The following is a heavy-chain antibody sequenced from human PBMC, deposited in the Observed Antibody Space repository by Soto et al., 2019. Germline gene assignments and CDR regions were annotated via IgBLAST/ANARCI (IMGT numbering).Heavy chain of an antibody. CDR1: GYTFTSYY. Sequence: ASVKVSCKASGYTFTSYYMHWVRQAPGQGLEWMGIINPSGSSTSYAQKFQGRVTMTRDTSTSTVYMELSSLRSEDTAVYYCARDGGYWSGGSCDMDWFDPWGQGTLVTVS. V-gene: IGHV1-46*01. CDR2: INPSGSST. CDR3: ARDGGYWSGGSCDMDWFDP. D-gene: IGHD2-15*01. J-gene: IGHJ5*02.